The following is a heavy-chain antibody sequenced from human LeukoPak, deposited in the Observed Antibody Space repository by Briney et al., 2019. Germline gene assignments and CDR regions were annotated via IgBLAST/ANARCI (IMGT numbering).Heavy chain of an antibody. CDR3: AREYSITMVRGVMNFDL. CDR1: GFTFSNYW. Sequence: GGSLRLSCAASGFTFSNYWMSWVRQAPGKGLEWVAVISYDGSNKYYADSVKGRFTISRDNSKNTLYLQMNSLRAEDTAVYYCAREYSITMVRGVMNFDLWGRGTLVTVSS. V-gene: IGHV3-30-3*01. CDR2: ISYDGSNK. D-gene: IGHD3-10*01. J-gene: IGHJ2*01.